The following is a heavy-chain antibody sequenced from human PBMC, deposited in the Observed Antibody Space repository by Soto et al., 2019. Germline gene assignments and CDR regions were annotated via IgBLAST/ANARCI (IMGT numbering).Heavy chain of an antibody. CDR1: GFTFSSYG. V-gene: IGHV3-33*01. Sequence: GGSLRLSCAASGFTFSSYGMHWVRQAPGKGLEWVAVIWYDGSNKYYADSVKGRFTISRDNSKNTLYLQMNSLRAEDTAVYYCARVSYDYIWGSYRPYYYYMDVWGKGTTVTVSS. J-gene: IGHJ6*03. CDR2: IWYDGSNK. CDR3: ARVSYDYIWGSYRPYYYYMDV. D-gene: IGHD3-16*02.